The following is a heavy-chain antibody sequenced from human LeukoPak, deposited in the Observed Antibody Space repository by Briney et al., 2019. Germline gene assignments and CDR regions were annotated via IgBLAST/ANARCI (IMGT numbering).Heavy chain of an antibody. CDR3: ARVVGLTGYSSSWYSGYYYYMDV. CDR1: GGTFSSYA. D-gene: IGHD6-13*01. CDR2: IIPIFGTA. J-gene: IGHJ6*03. Sequence: SVKVSCKASGGTFSSYAISWVRQAPGQGLEWMGGIIPIFGTANYAQKFQDRVTITADKSTSTAYMELSSLRSEDTAVYYCARVVGLTGYSSSWYSGYYYYMDVWGKGTTVTVSS. V-gene: IGHV1-69*06.